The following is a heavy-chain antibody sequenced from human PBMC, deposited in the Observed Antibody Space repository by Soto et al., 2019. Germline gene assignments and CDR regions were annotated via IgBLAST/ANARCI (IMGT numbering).Heavy chain of an antibody. J-gene: IGHJ4*02. Sequence: PSETLSLTCTVSGGSISSGDYYWSWIRQPPGKGLEWIGYIYYSGSTYYNPSLKGRVTISVDTSKNQFSLKLSSVTAADTAVYYCARSVGSGFTGYWGQGTLVTVSS. CDR2: IYYSGST. D-gene: IGHD3-10*01. CDR1: GGSISSGDYY. V-gene: IGHV4-30-4*01. CDR3: ARSVGSGFTGY.